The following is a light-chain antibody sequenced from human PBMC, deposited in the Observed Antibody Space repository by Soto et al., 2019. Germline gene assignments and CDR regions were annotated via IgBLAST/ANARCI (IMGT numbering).Light chain of an antibody. Sequence: EIVLTQSPGTLSLSPGERATLPCRASQSVSSSYLAWYQQKPGQAPRLLIYGASSRATGIPDRFSGIGSGTDFTLTISRLEPEDFAVYSCQQYGSSGYTFGQGTKLEIK. CDR2: GAS. CDR3: QQYGSSGYT. J-gene: IGKJ2*01. V-gene: IGKV3-20*01. CDR1: QSVSSSY.